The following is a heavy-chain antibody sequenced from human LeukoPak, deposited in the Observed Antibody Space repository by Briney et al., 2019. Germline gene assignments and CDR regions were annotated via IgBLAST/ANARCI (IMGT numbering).Heavy chain of an antibody. CDR2: ISGSGGST. CDR3: ASRPDDFWTPGGDY. CDR1: GFTFSSYA. D-gene: IGHD3-3*01. Sequence: HPGGSLRLSCAASGFTFSSYAMSWVRQAPGKGLEWVSAISGSGGSTYYADSVKGRFTISRDNSKNTLYLQMNSLRAEDTAVYYCASRPDDFWTPGGDYWGQGTLVTVSS. V-gene: IGHV3-23*01. J-gene: IGHJ4*02.